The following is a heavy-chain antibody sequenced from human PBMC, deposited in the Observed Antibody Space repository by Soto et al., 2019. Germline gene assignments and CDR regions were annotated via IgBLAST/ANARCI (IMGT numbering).Heavy chain of an antibody. Sequence: SETLSLTCTVSGGSISSGDYYWSWIRQPPGKGLEWIGYMYYTGTTYYNSSLKSRLTISVDTSKNQFSLKLSFVTAADTAVYYCARDGPSTPSGYYYGMDVWGQGTTVTSP. V-gene: IGHV4-30-4*01. CDR3: ARDGPSTPSGYYYGMDV. CDR2: MYYTGTT. J-gene: IGHJ6*02. D-gene: IGHD3-22*01. CDR1: GGSISSGDYY.